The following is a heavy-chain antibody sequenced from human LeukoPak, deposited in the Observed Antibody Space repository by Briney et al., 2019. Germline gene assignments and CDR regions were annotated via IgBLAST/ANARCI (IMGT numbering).Heavy chain of an antibody. J-gene: IGHJ6*02. CDR1: GGTFSSFG. CDR2: ITTFGTA. V-gene: IGHV1-69*13. Sequence: SVKVSCKASGGTFSSFGISWVRQAPGQGLEWMGGITTFGTANYAQKFQGRVTITADESTSTAYMELSSLRSEDTAVYYCARGPSPLSHEVYYYYYGMDVWGQGTTVTVSS. CDR3: ARGPSPLSHEVYYYYYGMDV.